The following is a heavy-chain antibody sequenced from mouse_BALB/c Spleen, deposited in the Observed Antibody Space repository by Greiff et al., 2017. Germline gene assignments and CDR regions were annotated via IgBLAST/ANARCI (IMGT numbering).Heavy chain of an antibody. Sequence: EVHLVESGGGLVKPGGSLKLSCAASGFTFSDYYMYWVRQTPEKRLEWVATISDGGSYTYYPDSVKGRFTISRDNAKNNLYLQMSSLKSEDTAMYYCARGQSTMITTGAMDYWGQGTSVTVSS. D-gene: IGHD2-4*01. CDR2: ISDGGSYT. CDR3: ARGQSTMITTGAMDY. CDR1: GFTFSDYY. V-gene: IGHV5-4*02. J-gene: IGHJ4*01.